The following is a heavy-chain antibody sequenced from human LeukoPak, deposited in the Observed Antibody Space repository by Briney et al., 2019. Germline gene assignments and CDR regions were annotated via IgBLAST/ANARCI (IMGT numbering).Heavy chain of an antibody. CDR1: GYTFTGYY. Sequence: GASVKVSCKTSGYTFTGYYMHWVRQAPGQGLEWMGWINPNSGGTNYAQKFQGRVTVTRDTSISTVSMELSRLRSDDTAVYYCARGFVVVSARPSFDYWGQGTLVTVSS. CDR2: INPNSGGT. CDR3: ARGFVVVSARPSFDY. V-gene: IGHV1-2*02. D-gene: IGHD2-21*02. J-gene: IGHJ4*02.